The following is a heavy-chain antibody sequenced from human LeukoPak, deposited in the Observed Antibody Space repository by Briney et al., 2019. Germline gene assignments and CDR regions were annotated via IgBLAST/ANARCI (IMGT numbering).Heavy chain of an antibody. CDR2: IYHTGRT. CDR3: ARHPVY. J-gene: IGHJ4*02. V-gene: IGHV4-30-2*01. CDR1: GGSIIVAAYS. Sequence: SETLSLTCAVSGGSIIVAAYSWSWIRQPPGKGLEWIGYIYHTGRTSYNPSLKSRVTISVDRSKNQFSLKLSSVTAADTAVYYCARHPVYWGQGTLVTVSS.